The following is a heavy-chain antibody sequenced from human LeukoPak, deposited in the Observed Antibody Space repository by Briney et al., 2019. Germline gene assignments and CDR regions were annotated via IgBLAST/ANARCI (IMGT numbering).Heavy chain of an antibody. D-gene: IGHD5-24*01. CDR3: ARDFGEMPNY. Sequence: ASVKVSCKASGYTFTRYYMHWVRQAPGQGLEWMGIIDPSGGSTSYAQNFQGGITMTRVATTSTVYLELSSLRSEDTAVYYCARDFGEMPNYWGQGTLVTVSS. J-gene: IGHJ4*02. CDR1: GYTFTRYY. V-gene: IGHV1-46*01. CDR2: IDPSGGST.